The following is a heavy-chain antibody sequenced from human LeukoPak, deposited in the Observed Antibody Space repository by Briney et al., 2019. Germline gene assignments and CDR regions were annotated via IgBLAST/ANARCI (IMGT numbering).Heavy chain of an antibody. CDR3: ARGGGGKAHFDY. Sequence: GGSLRLSCAASGFTFSHSAMNWVRQGPEKGLEWVAYIGTGGSLIVYADSVKGRFTISRDDAQNSVNLQMNTLRAEDTAVYYCARGGGGKAHFDYWGQGSLVTVS. D-gene: IGHD4-23*01. CDR2: IGTGGSLI. CDR1: GFTFSHSA. J-gene: IGHJ4*02. V-gene: IGHV3-48*01.